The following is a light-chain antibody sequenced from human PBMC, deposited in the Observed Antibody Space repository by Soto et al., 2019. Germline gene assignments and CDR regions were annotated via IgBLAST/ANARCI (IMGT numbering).Light chain of an antibody. J-gene: IGKJ3*01. Sequence: DIQMTQSPTSVSASVGDRVTITCRASQGIGRWLAWYQKKPGKAPELLIHTASSLQSGVPSRFSGSGSGTDFSLTISSLQPGDFATYYCQQATTSPSFGPGTKVEVK. CDR3: QQATTSPS. CDR1: QGIGRW. V-gene: IGKV1D-12*01. CDR2: TAS.